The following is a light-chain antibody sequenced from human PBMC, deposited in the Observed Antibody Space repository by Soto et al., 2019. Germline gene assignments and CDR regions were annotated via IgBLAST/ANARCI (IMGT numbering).Light chain of an antibody. J-gene: IGKJ4*01. Sequence: DIQMTQSPSSLSASVGDRITITCQASQDISNRLNWYHQKPGKAPNLLIYDASNLAAGVPSGFSGSGSGTDFTLTISSLQAEDVAVYYCQQYYSTPLTFGGGTKVDIK. CDR2: DAS. CDR1: QDISNR. V-gene: IGKV1-33*01. CDR3: QQYYSTPLT.